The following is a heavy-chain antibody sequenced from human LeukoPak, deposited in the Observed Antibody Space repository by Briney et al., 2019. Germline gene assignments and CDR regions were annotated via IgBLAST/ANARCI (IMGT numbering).Heavy chain of an antibody. CDR2: ISPYNGNT. J-gene: IGHJ6*04. Sequence: ASVKVSCKASGYTFTSYGISWVRQAPGQGLEWMGGISPYNGNTNYAQKLQGRVTMTTDTSTSTAYMELRSLRSDDTAVYYCARNGDYEADYYYYYGMDVWGKGTTVTVSS. CDR1: GYTFTSYG. CDR3: ARNGDYEADYYYYYGMDV. D-gene: IGHD4-17*01. V-gene: IGHV1-18*04.